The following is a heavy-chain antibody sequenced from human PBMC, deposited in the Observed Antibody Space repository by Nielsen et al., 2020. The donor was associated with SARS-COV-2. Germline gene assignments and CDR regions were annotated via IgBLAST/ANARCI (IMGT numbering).Heavy chain of an antibody. J-gene: IGHJ4*02. CDR1: GFTFSSYW. CDR3: ARDEWQPEDSSGYYYSY. Sequence: GESLKISCSASGFTFSSYWMSWVRQAPGKGLERVANIKQDGSEKYYVDSVKGRFTISRDNAKNSLYLQMNSLRAEDTAVYYCARDEWQPEDSSGYYYSYWGQGTLVTVSS. CDR2: IKQDGSEK. V-gene: IGHV3-7*01. D-gene: IGHD3-22*01.